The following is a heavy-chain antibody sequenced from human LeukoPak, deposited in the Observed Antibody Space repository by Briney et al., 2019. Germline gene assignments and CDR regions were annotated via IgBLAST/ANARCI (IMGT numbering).Heavy chain of an antibody. CDR3: AAHWYYYGSGSYYLGDAFDI. Sequence: SETLSLTCTVSGGSISSGSYYWSWIRQPAGKGLEWIGRIYTSGSTNYNPSLKSRVTISVDTSKNQFSLKLSSVTAADTAVYYCAAHWYYYGSGSYYLGDAFDIWGQGTMVTASS. D-gene: IGHD3-10*01. J-gene: IGHJ3*02. CDR2: IYTSGST. CDR1: GGSISSGSYY. V-gene: IGHV4-61*02.